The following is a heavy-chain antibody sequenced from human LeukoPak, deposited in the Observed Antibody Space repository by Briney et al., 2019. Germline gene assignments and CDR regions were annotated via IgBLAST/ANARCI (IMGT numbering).Heavy chain of an antibody. Sequence: PGGSLRLSCAASGFTFSSYWMSWVRQAPGKGLEWVANIKQDGSERYYVDSVEGRFTISRDNAKNSLYLQMNSLRAEDTAVYYSVRDPSAYCGGDCPDYWGQGTLVTVYS. V-gene: IGHV3-7*01. D-gene: IGHD2-21*02. CDR3: VRDPSAYCGGDCPDY. CDR2: IKQDGSER. J-gene: IGHJ4*02. CDR1: GFTFSSYW.